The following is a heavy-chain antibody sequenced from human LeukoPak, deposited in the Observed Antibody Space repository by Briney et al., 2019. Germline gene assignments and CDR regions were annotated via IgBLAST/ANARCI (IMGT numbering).Heavy chain of an antibody. CDR3: ARYVPFRYFDWSDDAFDI. CDR2: IYYSGST. V-gene: IGHV4-59*08. J-gene: IGHJ3*02. CDR1: GGSIGSYY. Sequence: PSETLSLTCTVSGGSIGSYYWSWIRQPPGKGLEWIGYIYYSGSTNYNPSLKSRVTISVDTSKNQFSLKLSSVTAADTAVYYCARYVPFRYFDWSDDAFDIWGQGTMVTVSS. D-gene: IGHD3-9*01.